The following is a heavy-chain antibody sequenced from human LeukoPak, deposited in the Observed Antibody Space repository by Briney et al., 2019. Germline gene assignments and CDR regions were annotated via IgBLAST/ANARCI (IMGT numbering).Heavy chain of an antibody. CDR1: GYTFTGYY. J-gene: IGHJ4*02. CDR3: ASRPDQHLLYYFDY. CDR2: FNPNSGGT. Sequence: ASVKVSCKASGYTFTGYYMHWVRQAPGQGLEWMGWFNPNSGGTKYAQKFQGRVTMTSDASISTAYMELSSLRSDDTAVYYCASRPDQHLLYYFDYWGQGALVTVSS. V-gene: IGHV1-2*02. D-gene: IGHD2-15*01.